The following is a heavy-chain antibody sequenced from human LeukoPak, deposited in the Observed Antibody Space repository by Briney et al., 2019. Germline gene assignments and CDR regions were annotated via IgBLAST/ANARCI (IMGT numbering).Heavy chain of an antibody. J-gene: IGHJ5*02. CDR1: GGAISSYY. D-gene: IGHD1-26*01. V-gene: IGHV4-4*07. Sequence: SETLSLTCTVSGGAISSYYWSWIRQPAGKGLEWIGRIYTSGSTNYNPSLKSRVTMSVDTSKNQFSLKLSSVTAADTAVYYCASEGYLSWFDPWGQGTLVTVSS. CDR3: ASEGYLSWFDP. CDR2: IYTSGST.